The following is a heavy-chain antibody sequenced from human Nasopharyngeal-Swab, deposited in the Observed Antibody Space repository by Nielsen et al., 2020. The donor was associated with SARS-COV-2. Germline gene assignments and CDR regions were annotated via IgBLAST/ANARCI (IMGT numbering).Heavy chain of an antibody. CDR2: TYYRSKWYN. Sequence: SPTLSLTCAISGDSVSSNSAAWKWIRQSPSRGLEWLGRTYYRSKWYNDYAVSVKSRITINPDTSKNQFSLQLNSVTPEDTAVYYCARGTGPTYYFDYWGQGTLVTVSS. CDR3: ARGTGPTYYFDY. J-gene: IGHJ4*02. V-gene: IGHV6-1*01. D-gene: IGHD1-1*01. CDR1: GDSVSSNSAA.